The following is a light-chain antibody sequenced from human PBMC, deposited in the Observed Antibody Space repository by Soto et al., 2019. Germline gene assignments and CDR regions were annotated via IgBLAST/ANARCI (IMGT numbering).Light chain of an antibody. J-gene: IGLJ2*01. CDR3: CSYAGSSALDVV. Sequence: QSVLTQPRSVSGSPGQSVTISCTGTSSDVGGYNYVSWYQQHPGKAPKLMIYDVSKRPSGVPDRFSGSKSRNTASLTISGLQAEDEAEYYCCSYAGSSALDVVFGGGTQLTVL. CDR1: SSDVGGYNY. V-gene: IGLV2-11*01. CDR2: DVS.